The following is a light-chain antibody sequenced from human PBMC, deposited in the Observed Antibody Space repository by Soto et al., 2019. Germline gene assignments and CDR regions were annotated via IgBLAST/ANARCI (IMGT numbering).Light chain of an antibody. V-gene: IGLV1-47*01. CDR3: AAWDDRLSGYV. CDR1: SSNIGSNY. Sequence: QSVPTQPPSASGTPGQRVTISCSGSSSNIGSNYVYWYQQLPGTAPKLLIYRNNQRPSGVPDRFSGSKSGTSASLAISGLRSEDEADYYCAAWDDRLSGYVFGTGTKVTVL. J-gene: IGLJ1*01. CDR2: RNN.